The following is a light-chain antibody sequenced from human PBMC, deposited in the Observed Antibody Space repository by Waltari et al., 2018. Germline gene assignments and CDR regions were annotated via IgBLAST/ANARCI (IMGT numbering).Light chain of an antibody. Sequence: SSALTQDPAVSVALGQTVRITCQGDSLRSDYASWYQQKPGQAPVLVMYAKNNRPSGIPDRLSGSRSGNTASFTITGAQAEDEADYYCNSRDRSGNHLVFGGGTTLTVL. CDR3: NSRDRSGNHLV. CDR2: AKN. J-gene: IGLJ2*01. V-gene: IGLV3-19*01. CDR1: SLRSDY.